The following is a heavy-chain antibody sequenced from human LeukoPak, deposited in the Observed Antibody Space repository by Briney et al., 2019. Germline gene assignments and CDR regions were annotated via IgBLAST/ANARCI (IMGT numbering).Heavy chain of an antibody. CDR1: GFTVSSNY. CDR2: NYSGGST. CDR3: ARKMAGTSLFDY. Sequence: PGGSLRLSCAASGFTVSSNYMSWVRQAPGKGLEWVSVNYSGGSTYCADSVKGRFIISRHNSKNTLYLQMNSLRAEDTAVYYCARKMAGTSLFDYWGQGTLVTVSS. V-gene: IGHV3-53*04. D-gene: IGHD6-19*01. J-gene: IGHJ4*02.